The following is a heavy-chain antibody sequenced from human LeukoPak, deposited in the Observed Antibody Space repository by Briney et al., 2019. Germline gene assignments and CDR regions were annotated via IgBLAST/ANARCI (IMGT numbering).Heavy chain of an antibody. Sequence: SETLSLTCSVSGGSISSSTYYWGWIRQPPGKGLEWIGSIYYSGRNYYNPSLKSRVTISVDTSKNQFSLKVSSVTTADTAVYYCASMSTGTMGYWGQGTPVTVSS. CDR3: ASMSTGTMGY. CDR2: IYYSGRN. V-gene: IGHV4-39*07. CDR1: GGSISSSTYY. D-gene: IGHD1-1*01. J-gene: IGHJ4*02.